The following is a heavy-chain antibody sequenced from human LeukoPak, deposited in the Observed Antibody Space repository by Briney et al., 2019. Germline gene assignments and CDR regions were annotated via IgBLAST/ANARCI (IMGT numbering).Heavy chain of an antibody. CDR2: IDPSDSYT. V-gene: IGHV5-10-1*01. CDR3: ARRLQRHFDY. Sequence: GESLKISCKGSGXSFTSYWISWVRQMPGKGLEWMGRIDPSDSYTDYSPSFQGHVTISVDKSISTAYLQWSGLKASDTAMYYCARRLQRHFDYWGQGTLVTVSS. J-gene: IGHJ4*02. D-gene: IGHD2-15*01. CDR1: GXSFTSYW.